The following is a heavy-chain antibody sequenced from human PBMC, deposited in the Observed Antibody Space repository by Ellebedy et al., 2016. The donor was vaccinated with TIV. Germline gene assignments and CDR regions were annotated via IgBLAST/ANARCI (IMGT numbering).Heavy chain of an antibody. J-gene: IGHJ4*02. CDR3: MPHSDFDY. V-gene: IGHV3-7*01. Sequence: GGSLRLSCAASGFTFTNHWMSWVRQAPGKGLEWVANIKQDGSEKYYVDSVKGRFTISRDNAQNSLYLQMSSLRAEDTAVYYCMPHSDFDYWGQGTLVIVSS. CDR2: IKQDGSEK. D-gene: IGHD2-15*01. CDR1: GFTFTNHW.